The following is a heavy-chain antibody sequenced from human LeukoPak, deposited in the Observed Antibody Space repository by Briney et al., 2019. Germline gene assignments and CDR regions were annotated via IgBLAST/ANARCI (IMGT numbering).Heavy chain of an antibody. J-gene: IGHJ4*02. D-gene: IGHD3-3*01. Sequence: SETLSLTCTVSGGSISSSSYYWGWIRQPPGKGLEWIGSIYYSGSTYYNPSLKSRVTISVDTSKNQFSLKLSSVTAADTAVYYCATGITIFGVGHYTDYWGQGTLVTVSS. CDR1: GGSISSSSYY. CDR2: IYYSGST. V-gene: IGHV4-39*07. CDR3: ATGITIFGVGHYTDY.